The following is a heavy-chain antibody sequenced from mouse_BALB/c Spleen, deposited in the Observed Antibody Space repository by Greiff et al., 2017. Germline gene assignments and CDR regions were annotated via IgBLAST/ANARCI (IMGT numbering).Heavy chain of an antibody. J-gene: IGHJ2*01. CDR1: GYTFTSYW. D-gene: IGHD2-4*01. V-gene: IGHV1-87*01. CDR2: IYPGDGDT. Sequence: QVQLKESGAELARPGASVKLSCKASGYTFTSYWMQWVKQRPGQGLEWIGAIYPGDGDTRYTQKFKGKATLTADKSSSTAYMQLSSLASEDSAVYYCARSKYYDHDYWGQGTTLTVSS. CDR3: ARSKYYDHDY.